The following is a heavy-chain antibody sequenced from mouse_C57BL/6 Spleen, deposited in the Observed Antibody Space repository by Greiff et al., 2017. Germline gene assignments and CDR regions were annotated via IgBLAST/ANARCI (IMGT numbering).Heavy chain of an antibody. CDR3: ARDRGTTVAWYFDV. V-gene: IGHV5-4*01. CDR1: GFTFSSYA. Sequence: EVQVVESGGGLVKPGGSLKLSCAASGFTFSSYAMSWVRQTPEKRLEWVATMSDGGSYTYYPDNVKGRFTISRYNAKKNLYLQMSHLKSENTAMYYCARDRGTTVAWYFDVWGTGTTGTGSS. CDR2: MSDGGSYT. D-gene: IGHD1-1*01. J-gene: IGHJ1*03.